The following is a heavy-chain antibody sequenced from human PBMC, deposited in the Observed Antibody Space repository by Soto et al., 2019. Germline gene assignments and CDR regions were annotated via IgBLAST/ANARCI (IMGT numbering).Heavy chain of an antibody. CDR2: ISSSSNTI. CDR3: ARDRPPFRGVIGAFDI. V-gene: IGHV3-48*02. CDR1: GFTFSYYS. Sequence: LRLSCAASGFTFSYYSMNWVRQAPGKGLEWVSYISSSSNTIYYTDSVKGRFTISRDNAKNSLYLQMNSLRDEDTAVYYCARDRPPFRGVIGAFDIWGQGTMVTVSS. J-gene: IGHJ3*02. D-gene: IGHD3-16*02.